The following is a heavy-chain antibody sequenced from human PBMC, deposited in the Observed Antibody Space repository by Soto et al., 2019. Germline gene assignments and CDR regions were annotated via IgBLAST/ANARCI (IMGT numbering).Heavy chain of an antibody. CDR1: GFTFSPYA. J-gene: IGHJ6*02. D-gene: IGHD3-16*01. CDR3: AKGLRRLLRTQYYYGLDV. V-gene: IGHV3-23*01. CDR2: ISGSGGNT. Sequence: GGSLRLSCAASGFTFSPYAMTWVRQAPGKGLEWVSSISGSGGNTNYADSVKGRFTVSRDNSKRTLSLQMNSLTEEDTAIYYCAKGLRRLLRTQYYYGLDVWGRGTTVTVPS.